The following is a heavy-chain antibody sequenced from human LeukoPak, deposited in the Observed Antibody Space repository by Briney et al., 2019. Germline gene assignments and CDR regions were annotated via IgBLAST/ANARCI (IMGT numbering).Heavy chain of an antibody. J-gene: IGHJ6*03. CDR2: IYYSGST. CDR1: GGSISSYY. Sequence: SETLSLTCTVSGGSISSYYWSWIRQPPGKGPEWIGYIYYSGSTNFNPSLKSRVTISVDTSKNQFSLKMSSVTAADTAVYFCARGGPPGYYYDYYMDVWGKGTTVTISS. V-gene: IGHV4-59*01. CDR3: ARGGPPGYYYDYYMDV.